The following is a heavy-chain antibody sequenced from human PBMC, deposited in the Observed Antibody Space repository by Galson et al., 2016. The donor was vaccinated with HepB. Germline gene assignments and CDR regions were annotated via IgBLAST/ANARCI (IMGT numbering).Heavy chain of an antibody. CDR3: ARVRDWNYVWDAFDI. CDR1: GFTFNNYA. Sequence: SLRLSCAASGFTFNNYAIHWVRQAPGKGLEWVALISYDGSNKNYADSVKGRFTSSRDNSKNTLSLQMNSLRVEDTAMYYCARVRDWNYVWDAFDIWGQGTLVTVSS. CDR2: ISYDGSNK. D-gene: IGHD1-7*01. J-gene: IGHJ3*02. V-gene: IGHV3-30*04.